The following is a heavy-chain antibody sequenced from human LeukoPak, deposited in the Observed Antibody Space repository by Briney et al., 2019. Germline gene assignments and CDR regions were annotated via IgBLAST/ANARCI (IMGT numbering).Heavy chain of an antibody. CDR1: GYRFTGYY. V-gene: IGHV1-2*02. J-gene: IGHJ4*02. CDR3: ARAFDWLEDYFDY. CDR2: INPHSGGT. Sequence: ASVKVSCKASGYRFTGYYIHWVRQAPGQGLEWMGWINPHSGGTNYAQKFQGRVTMTTDTSISTAYMELTRLGSDDTAVYYCARAFDWLEDYFDYWGQGTLVTVSS. D-gene: IGHD3-9*01.